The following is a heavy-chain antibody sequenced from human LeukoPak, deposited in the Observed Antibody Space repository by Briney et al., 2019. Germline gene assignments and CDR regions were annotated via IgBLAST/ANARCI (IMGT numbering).Heavy chain of an antibody. CDR2: INPNSGGT. CDR1: GYTFTGYY. D-gene: IGHD4-17*01. J-gene: IGHJ2*01. CDR3: ARDPTRRLGDYGKRYFDL. Sequence: ASVKVSCKASGYTFTGYYMHWVRQAPGQGLEWMGWINPNSGGTNYAQKFQGRVTMTRDTSTSTAYMELRGLRSDDWAVYYCARDPTRRLGDYGKRYFDLWGRGTVVTVSS. V-gene: IGHV1-2*02.